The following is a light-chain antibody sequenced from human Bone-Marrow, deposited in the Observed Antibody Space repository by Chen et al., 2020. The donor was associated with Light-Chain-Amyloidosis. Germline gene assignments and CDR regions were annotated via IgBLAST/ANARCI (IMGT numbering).Light chain of an antibody. V-gene: IGLV1-44*01. CDR1: TSNVGSNS. J-gene: IGLJ1*01. Sequence: QSVLTQSPSASGPPGQRVTMSCSGSTSNVGSNSVNWYQQVPGTAPKLLIDSKNQRPSGVPDRCSGSKSGTSASLAISGLQSEDEAVYYCAAWDDSVNGYVFGAGTKVTVL. CDR3: AAWDDSVNGYV. CDR2: SKN.